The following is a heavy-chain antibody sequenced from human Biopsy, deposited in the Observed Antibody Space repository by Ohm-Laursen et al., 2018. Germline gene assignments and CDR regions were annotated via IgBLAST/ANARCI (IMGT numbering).Heavy chain of an antibody. D-gene: IGHD5-12*01. Sequence: SETLSLTCAFSGGSISSDYWSWIRHHPGKGLEWIGNIYYSANTYYNPSLKSRVTISVDTSKNQFSLKLSSVTAADTAVYYCARLGSGDYFPTFFDFWGQGALVTVSS. CDR2: IYYSANT. CDR3: ARLGSGDYFPTFFDF. CDR1: GGSISSDY. J-gene: IGHJ4*02. V-gene: IGHV4-31*11.